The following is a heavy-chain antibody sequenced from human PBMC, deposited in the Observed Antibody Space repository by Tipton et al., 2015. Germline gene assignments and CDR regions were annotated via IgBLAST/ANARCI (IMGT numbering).Heavy chain of an antibody. CDR3: ARGVGGIFEY. Sequence: TLSLTCTVSGGSVSSGNYYWSWIRQPPGKGLEWIGYISYTENTHNNPSLKSRVTISLDTSKNQFSLTLNSVAAADTAVYYCARGVGGIFEYWGQGALVTVSS. CDR1: GGSVSSGNYY. J-gene: IGHJ4*02. CDR2: ISYTENT. D-gene: IGHD3-16*01. V-gene: IGHV4-61*01.